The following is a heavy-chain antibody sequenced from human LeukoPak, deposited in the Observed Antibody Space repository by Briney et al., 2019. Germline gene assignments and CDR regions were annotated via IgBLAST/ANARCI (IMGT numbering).Heavy chain of an antibody. CDR3: ARNRGYSYGYSLGY. V-gene: IGHV3-21*04. CDR1: GFTFSSYS. CDR2: ISSSSSYI. D-gene: IGHD5-18*01. J-gene: IGHJ4*02. Sequence: GGSLRLSCAASGFTFSSYSMNWVRQAPGKGLEWVSFISSSSSYIYYADSMKGRFTISRDNAKNSLYLQMNSLRAEDTAVYYCARNRGYSYGYSLGYWGQGTQVTVSS.